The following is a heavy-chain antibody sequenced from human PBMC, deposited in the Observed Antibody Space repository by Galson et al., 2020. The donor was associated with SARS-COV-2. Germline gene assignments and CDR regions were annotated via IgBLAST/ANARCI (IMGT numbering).Heavy chain of an antibody. J-gene: IGHJ4*02. V-gene: IGHV3-74*01. CDR3: ARGDMRDEYFCY. CDR1: GFTFSSYW. Sequence: ALHGESLKISCAASGFTFSSYWMHWVRQAPGKGLVWVSRIYSEGSSTSYADSVKGRFTISGDDAKNTLYLHMSSLRAEDTAVYYCARGDMRDEYFCYWGQGALVTVAS. CDR2: IYSEGSST.